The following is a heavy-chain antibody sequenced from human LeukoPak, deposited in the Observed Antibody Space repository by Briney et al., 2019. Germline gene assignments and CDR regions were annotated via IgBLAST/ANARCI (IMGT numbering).Heavy chain of an antibody. CDR2: INSDGNST. CDR3: ARVASSSSWYIDY. V-gene: IGHV3-74*01. CDR1: GFTFSSYW. D-gene: IGHD6-13*01. J-gene: IGHJ4*02. Sequence: GGSLRLSCAASGFTFSSYWMHWVRQAPGKGLVWVSRINSDGNSTTYADSVKGRFAISRDNAKNTLYLQMNSLRAEDTAVYYCARVASSSSWYIDYWGQGTLVTVS.